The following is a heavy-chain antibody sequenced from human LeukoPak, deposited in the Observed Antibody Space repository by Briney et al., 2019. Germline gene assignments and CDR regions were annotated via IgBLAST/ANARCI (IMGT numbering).Heavy chain of an antibody. CDR3: AKTPGYSGYEKPYGMDV. V-gene: IGHV3-23*01. CDR1: GFTFSSYA. CDR2: ISGSGSST. Sequence: GGSLRLSCAVSGFTFSSYAMNWVRQAPGKGLYWVSGISGSGSSTYYADSVKGRFTISRDNSKNTLYLQMNSLRVEDTAVYYCAKTPGYSGYEKPYGMDVWGQGTTVTVSS. D-gene: IGHD5-12*01. J-gene: IGHJ6*02.